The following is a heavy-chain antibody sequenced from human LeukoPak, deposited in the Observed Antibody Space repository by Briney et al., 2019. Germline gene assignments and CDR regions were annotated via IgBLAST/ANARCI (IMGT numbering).Heavy chain of an antibody. CDR3: ARGGVAANYYYYYAMDV. Sequence: GGSLRLSCAASGFTLRTYTMNWVRQAPGKGLEWVSSIDIGSHYVYYADSVKGRFTISRDNAKNSLFLQMSSLRAEDTAVYYCARGGVAANYYYYYAMDVWGQGTTVTVSS. V-gene: IGHV3-21*01. CDR2: IDIGSHYV. CDR1: GFTLRTYT. D-gene: IGHD2-21*01. J-gene: IGHJ6*02.